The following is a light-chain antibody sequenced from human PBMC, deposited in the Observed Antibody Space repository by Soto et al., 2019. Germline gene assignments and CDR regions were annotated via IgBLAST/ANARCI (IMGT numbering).Light chain of an antibody. V-gene: IGKV3-11*01. CDR1: QSISSY. J-gene: IGKJ1*01. Sequence: EIVLTQSPATLSLSPGERATLSCRASQSISSYLAWYQQKPGQAPRLLIYGASNRATGIPARFSGSGSGTDFSLTISSLEPEDFAIYYCHQRNNWPCTFGQGTKVEIK. CDR3: HQRNNWPCT. CDR2: GAS.